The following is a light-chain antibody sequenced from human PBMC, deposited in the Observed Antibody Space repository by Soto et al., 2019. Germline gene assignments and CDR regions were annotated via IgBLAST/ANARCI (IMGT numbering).Light chain of an antibody. CDR1: QSVSSSY. V-gene: IGKV3-20*01. J-gene: IGKJ4*01. CDR2: GAS. CDR3: QQYGSSPT. Sequence: EIVLTQSPGTLSLSPGERATLSCRASQSVSSSYLAWYQQQPGQAPRLLIYGASSRATGIPDRFSGSGSGTGFTLTISRLEAEDVEVYYCQQYGSSPTFGGGTKVEIK.